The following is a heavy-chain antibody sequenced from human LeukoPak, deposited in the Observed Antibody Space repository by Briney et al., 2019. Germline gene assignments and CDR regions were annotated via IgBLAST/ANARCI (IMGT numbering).Heavy chain of an antibody. J-gene: IGHJ6*02. CDR1: GFTFSSYA. Sequence: GGSLRLSCAASGFTFSSYAMSWVRQAPGKGLEWVSAISGSGGSTYYADSVKGRFTISRDNSKNTLYLQMNSLRAEDTAVYYCARVDLRHLYGMDVWGQGTTVTVSS. V-gene: IGHV3-23*01. D-gene: IGHD3-16*01. CDR2: ISGSGGST. CDR3: ARVDLRHLYGMDV.